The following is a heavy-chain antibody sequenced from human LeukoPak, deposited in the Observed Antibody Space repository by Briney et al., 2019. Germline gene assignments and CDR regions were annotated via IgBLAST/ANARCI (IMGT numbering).Heavy chain of an antibody. CDR1: GFTFSSYA. CDR3: ATLPTYYYDSSGYQMGDY. CDR2: ISGSGGST. Sequence: GGSLRLSCAASGFTFSSYAMSWVRQAPGKGLEWVSAISGSGGSTYYADSVKGRFTISRDNSKNTLYLQMNSLRSEDTAVYYCATLPTYYYDSSGYQMGDYWGQGTLVTVSS. V-gene: IGHV3-23*01. D-gene: IGHD3-22*01. J-gene: IGHJ4*02.